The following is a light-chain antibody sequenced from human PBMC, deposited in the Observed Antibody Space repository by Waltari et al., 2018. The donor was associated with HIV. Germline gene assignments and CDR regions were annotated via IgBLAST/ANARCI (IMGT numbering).Light chain of an antibody. CDR3: ASFTSGRLNV. V-gene: IGLV2-14*03. CDR1: SSDVGPYDY. CDR2: DVY. J-gene: IGLJ1*01. Sequence: QSALTQPASVSGSPGQSITISCTGTSSDVGPYDYVSWYQQHPGKVPKLLIYDVYMRPSRISNRFSGSKSGNTASLTISGLRDEDEADYYCASFTSGRLNVFGTGTKVTVL.